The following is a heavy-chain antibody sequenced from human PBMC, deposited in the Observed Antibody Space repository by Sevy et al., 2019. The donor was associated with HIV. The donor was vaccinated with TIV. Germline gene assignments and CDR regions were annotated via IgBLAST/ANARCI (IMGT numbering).Heavy chain of an antibody. CDR1: GFTFSTYT. Sequence: GGFLRLSCAVSGFTFSTYTMNWVRQAPGKGLEWVSSISGFSSYIYYADSVKGRFTISRDNAKNSLYLQMNSLRAEDTAVYYCARDGGCTSTSCLLYFDYWGQGTLVTVSS. V-gene: IGHV3-21*01. D-gene: IGHD2-2*01. CDR3: ARDGGCTSTSCLLYFDY. J-gene: IGHJ4*01. CDR2: ISGFSSYI.